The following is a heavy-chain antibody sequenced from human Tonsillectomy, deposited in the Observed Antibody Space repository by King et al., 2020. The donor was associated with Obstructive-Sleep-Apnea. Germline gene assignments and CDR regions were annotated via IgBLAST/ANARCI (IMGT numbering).Heavy chain of an antibody. V-gene: IGHV1-46*01. CDR3: ARDLRPGPYDY. CDR1: GYTFTSYY. D-gene: IGHD3-10*01. CDR2: INPSGGST. Sequence: QLVQSGAEVKKPGASVKVSCKASGYTFTSYYMHWVRQAPGQGLEWVGIINPSGGSTSYAQKFQGRGTMTRDTSTSTVYMERSSLRSEDTAVYYCARDLRPGPYDYWGQGTLVTVSS. J-gene: IGHJ4*02.